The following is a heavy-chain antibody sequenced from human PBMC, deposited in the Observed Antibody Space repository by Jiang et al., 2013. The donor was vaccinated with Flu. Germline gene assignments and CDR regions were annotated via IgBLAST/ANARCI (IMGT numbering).Heavy chain of an antibody. V-gene: IGHV4-38-2*02. CDR2: IYHSGST. D-gene: IGHD3-10*01. J-gene: IGHJ3*02. CDR1: GYSIRSGHY. Sequence: LLKPSETLSLTCTVSGYSIRSGHYWGWIRQPPGKGLEWIGSIYHSGSTFHNPSLKSRRTISVDTSKNQFSLKLSSVTGADTAVYYCARSIGRFGELSNGFDIWGQGTMVTVSS. CDR3: ARSIGRFGELSNGFDI.